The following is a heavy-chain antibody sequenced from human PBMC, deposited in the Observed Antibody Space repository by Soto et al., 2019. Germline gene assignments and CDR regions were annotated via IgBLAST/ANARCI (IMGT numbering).Heavy chain of an antibody. V-gene: IGHV3-30*03. D-gene: IGHD5-18*01. CDR1: GFTFSLYG. CDR2: ISHDGTTK. Sequence: GGSLRLSCAASGFTFSLYGIHWVRRAPGKGPEWLAVISHDGTTKYYADSVKGRFTVSRENSENMAFLQMNSLRGEDTAVYYCARDRSGYSYGPDYYYYGMDVWGQGTTVTVSS. CDR3: ARDRSGYSYGPDYYYYGMDV. J-gene: IGHJ6*02.